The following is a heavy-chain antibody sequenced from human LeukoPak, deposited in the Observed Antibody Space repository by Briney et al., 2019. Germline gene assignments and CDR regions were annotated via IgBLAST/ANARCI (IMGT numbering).Heavy chain of an antibody. CDR2: INQDGSET. CDR3: ARAYYYGSGSDY. Sequence: PRGSLRLSCAASAFTLTRYWMSWVRQAPGKGLEWVATINQDGSETYYVDSVKGRFTISRDNAKNSLYLQMNSLRAEGRAVYYCARAYYYGSGSDYWGRGTLVTVSA. CDR1: AFTLTRYW. J-gene: IGHJ4*02. D-gene: IGHD3-10*01. V-gene: IGHV3-7*01.